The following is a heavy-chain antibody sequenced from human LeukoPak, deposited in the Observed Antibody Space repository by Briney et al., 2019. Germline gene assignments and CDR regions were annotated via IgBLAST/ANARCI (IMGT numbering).Heavy chain of an antibody. D-gene: IGHD6-13*01. J-gene: IGHJ4*02. CDR1: GYTFTGYY. CDR2: INPNSGDP. CDR3: AVGEQQMGY. V-gene: IGHV1-2*02. Sequence: ASVKVSCKASGYTFTGYYMHWVRQAPGQGLEWMGWINPNSGDPLHEQKLQGRVTMTKHPSISTAYMAVNRMRSDDTAVYYFAVGEQQMGYWGQGTLVTASS.